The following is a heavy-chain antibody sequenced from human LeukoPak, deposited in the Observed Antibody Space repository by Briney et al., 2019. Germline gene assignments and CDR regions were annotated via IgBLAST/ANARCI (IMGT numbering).Heavy chain of an antibody. CDR3: ARGCYYDSSGYLDWFDP. CDR1: GFTFSSYS. Sequence: PGGSLRLSCAASGFTFSSYSMNWVRQAPGKGLGWVSSISSSSSYIYYADSVKGRFTISRDNAMNSLYLQMNSLRAEDTAVYYCARGCYYDSSGYLDWFDPWGQGTLVTVSS. J-gene: IGHJ5*02. D-gene: IGHD3-22*01. V-gene: IGHV3-21*01. CDR2: ISSSSSYI.